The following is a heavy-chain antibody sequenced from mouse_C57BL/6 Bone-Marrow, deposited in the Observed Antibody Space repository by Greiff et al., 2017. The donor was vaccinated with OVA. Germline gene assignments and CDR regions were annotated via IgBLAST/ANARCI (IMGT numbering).Heavy chain of an antibody. Sequence: EVKVVESGGGLVQPGGSLKLSCEASGFTFSDYYMFWVRQTPEKRLEWVAYISNGGGSTFYPETVKGRFTIARDNAKNTLYLQISRLKSEDTAMYYGARHPYYLLYFDGWGTGTTVTVSS. J-gene: IGHJ1*03. CDR2: ISNGGGST. CDR3: ARHPYYLLYFDG. D-gene: IGHD2-10*01. CDR1: GFTFSDYY. V-gene: IGHV5-12*01.